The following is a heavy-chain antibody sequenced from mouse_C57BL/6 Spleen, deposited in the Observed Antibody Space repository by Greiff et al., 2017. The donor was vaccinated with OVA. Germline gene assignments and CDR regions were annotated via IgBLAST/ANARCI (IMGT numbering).Heavy chain of an antibody. CDR3: TRDRGTTVPRYFDV. CDR1: GFTFSSYA. J-gene: IGHJ1*03. CDR2: ISSGGDYI. V-gene: IGHV5-9-1*02. D-gene: IGHD1-1*01. Sequence: EVQRVESGEGLVKPGGSLKLSCAASGFTFSSYAMSWVRQTPEKRLEWVAYISSGGDYIYYADTVKGRFTISRDNARNTLYLQMSSLKSEDTAMYYCTRDRGTTVPRYFDVWGTGTTVTVSS.